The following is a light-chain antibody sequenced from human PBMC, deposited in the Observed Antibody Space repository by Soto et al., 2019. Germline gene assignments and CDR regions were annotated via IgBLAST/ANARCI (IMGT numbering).Light chain of an antibody. CDR2: DAS. Sequence: EIVLTQSPATLSLSPGERATLSCRASQSVSSSLAWYQQKPGLPPRLLIYDASNRAAGVPARFSGSGSATDFTLTISSLEPEDFAVYYCQQRSDWPAWTFGQGTKVDIK. V-gene: IGKV3-11*01. CDR3: QQRSDWPAWT. CDR1: QSVSSS. J-gene: IGKJ1*01.